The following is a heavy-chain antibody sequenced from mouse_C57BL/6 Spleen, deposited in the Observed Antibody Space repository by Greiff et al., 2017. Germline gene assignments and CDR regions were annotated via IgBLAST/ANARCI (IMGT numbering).Heavy chain of an antibody. D-gene: IGHD1-1*01. V-gene: IGHV1-59*01. CDR3: ARPGSEAMDD. CDR2: IDPSDSYT. CDR1: GYTFTSYW. J-gene: IGHJ4*01. Sequence: VQLQQPGAELVRPGTSVKLSCKASGYTFTSYWMHWVKQRPGQGLEWIGVIDPSDSYTNYNQKFKGKATLTVDTSSSTAYMQLSSLTSEDSAVYYCARPGSEAMDDWGQGNSVTVSS.